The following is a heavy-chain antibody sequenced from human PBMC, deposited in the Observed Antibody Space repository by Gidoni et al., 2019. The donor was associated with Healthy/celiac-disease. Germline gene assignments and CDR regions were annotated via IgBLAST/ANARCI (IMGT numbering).Heavy chain of an antibody. Sequence: QVQLQQWGAGLLKPSETLSLSCAVYVGSFSGYYWCWIRQPPGKVLEWIGEITHSGSPIYNPSLKSRVTISVDTSKNQFSLKLSSVTAADTAVYYCARYCSGGSCYSDAFDIWGQVTMVTVSS. CDR2: ITHSGSP. J-gene: IGHJ3*02. D-gene: IGHD2-15*01. CDR3: ARYCSGGSCYSDAFDI. CDR1: VGSFSGYY. V-gene: IGHV4-34*01.